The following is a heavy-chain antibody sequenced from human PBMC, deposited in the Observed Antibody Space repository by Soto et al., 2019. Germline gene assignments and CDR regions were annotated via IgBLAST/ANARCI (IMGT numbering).Heavy chain of an antibody. J-gene: IGHJ4*02. CDR1: GYNFTTFC. Sequence: VESLTISCQVSGYNFTTFCIVWVLQMPGKGLEWMGIIYPGDSETKYSPDFEGQVTISADRSTNTAYLQWRSLRSSDTAMYYCARLGFQGAIYFDSWGLGTMVTVSS. CDR3: ARLGFQGAIYFDS. CDR2: IYPGDSET. V-gene: IGHV5-51*01.